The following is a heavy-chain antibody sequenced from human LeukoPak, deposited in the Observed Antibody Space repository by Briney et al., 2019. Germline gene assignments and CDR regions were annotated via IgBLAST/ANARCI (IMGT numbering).Heavy chain of an antibody. CDR1: GFTFTTYW. Sequence: PGESLRLSCAASGFTFTTYWMSWVRQAPGKGLEWVSYISSSASTIYYADSVQGRFTISRDNAKNSLYLQMNSLRVEDTAVYYCARGTKDYWGQGTLVTVSS. CDR3: ARGTKDY. V-gene: IGHV3-48*04. J-gene: IGHJ4*02. CDR2: ISSSASTI.